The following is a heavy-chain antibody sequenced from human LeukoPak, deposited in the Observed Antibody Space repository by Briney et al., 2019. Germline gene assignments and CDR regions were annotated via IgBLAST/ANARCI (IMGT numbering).Heavy chain of an antibody. D-gene: IGHD6-19*01. V-gene: IGHV1-69-2*01. Sequence: ASVKLSCMASGYTFRDYYMHWVHQAPGKGLEWMGRVDPEDEETMIAEKFQGRITMTADTSTDTAYMELSSLRSEDTAIYYYAVQIAVIDMIRYFDYWGQGTLVTVSS. J-gene: IGHJ4*02. CDR2: VDPEDEET. CDR3: AVQIAVIDMIRYFDY. CDR1: GYTFRDYY.